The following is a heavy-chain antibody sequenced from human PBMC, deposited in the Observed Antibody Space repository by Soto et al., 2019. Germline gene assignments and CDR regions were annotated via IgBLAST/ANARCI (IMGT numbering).Heavy chain of an antibody. J-gene: IGHJ6*02. CDR3: VRQPLANLALYGMDV. CDR2: TYYRSKWNY. CDR1: GDSVSANNAA. V-gene: IGHV6-1*01. D-gene: IGHD6-6*01. Sequence: SQTLSLTCAISGDSVSANNAAWNWIRQSPSRGLEWLGRTYYRSKWNYDYAESVKSRLTITPDTSNNQFSLQLDSVTPEDAAVYYCVRQPLANLALYGMDVWGQGTTVTVSS.